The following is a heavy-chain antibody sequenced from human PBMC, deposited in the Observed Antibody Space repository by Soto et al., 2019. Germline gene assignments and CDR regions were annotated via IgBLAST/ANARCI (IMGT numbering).Heavy chain of an antibody. V-gene: IGHV1-18*01. CDR2: ISAYNCNT. D-gene: IGHD3-3*01. J-gene: IGHJ6*02. CDR3: ARDPGEIPRGVVIIYYYGMAV. CDR1: GYTFTSYG. Sequence: QVQLVQSGAEVKKPGASVKVSCKASGYTFTSYGISWVRQAPGQGLEWMGWISAYNCNTNYAPKLQGRATMTTDTSTSTAYMELRRLRSDDTAVYYCARDPGEIPRGVVIIYYYGMAVWGQGTTVTVSS.